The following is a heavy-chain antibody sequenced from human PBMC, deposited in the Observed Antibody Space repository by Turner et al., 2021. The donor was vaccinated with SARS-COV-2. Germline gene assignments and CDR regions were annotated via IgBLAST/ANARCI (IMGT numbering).Heavy chain of an antibody. V-gene: IGHV3-23*01. CDR1: GFTFSSYA. CDR2: ITGSADIT. Sequence: EVQLLVSGGGLVQPGGSLGLSCAASGFTFSSYAMTWVRQAPGKGLEWVSSITGSADITHYADSVKGRFTISRDNSKNTLHLQMNSLRAEDTAIYYCAKDREGTGADYFDYWGQGTLVTVSS. CDR3: AKDREGTGADYFDY. J-gene: IGHJ4*02. D-gene: IGHD6-19*01.